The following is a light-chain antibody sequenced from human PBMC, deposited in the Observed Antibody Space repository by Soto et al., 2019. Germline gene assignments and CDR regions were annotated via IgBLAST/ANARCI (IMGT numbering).Light chain of an antibody. V-gene: IGLV2-8*01. CDR2: EVS. CDR3: SSYAGSNIL. Sequence: QSVLTQPPSASGSPGQSVTISCTGTNSDIGGYSYDSWYQQHPGKAPKLMIYEVSKRPSGVPDRFSGSRSGSTASLTVSGLQAEDEADYYCSSYAGSNILFGGGTKLTVL. CDR1: NSDIGGYSY. J-gene: IGLJ3*02.